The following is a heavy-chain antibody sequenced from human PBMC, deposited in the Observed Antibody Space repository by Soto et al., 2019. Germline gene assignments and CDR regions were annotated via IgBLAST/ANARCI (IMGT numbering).Heavy chain of an antibody. CDR1: GWSFSGYY. CDR3: ARAGRRFGSGGRLIDY. J-gene: IGHJ4*02. CDR2: INHSGST. Sequence: SETLSLTCAVYGWSFSGYYWSWIRQPPGKGLEWIGEINHSGSTNYNPSLKSRVTISVDTSKNQFSLKLSSVTAADTAVYYCARAGRRFGSGGRLIDYWGQGTLVTVSS. D-gene: IGHD3-10*01. V-gene: IGHV4-34*01.